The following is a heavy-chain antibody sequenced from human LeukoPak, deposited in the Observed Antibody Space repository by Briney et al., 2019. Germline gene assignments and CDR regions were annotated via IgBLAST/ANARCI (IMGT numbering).Heavy chain of an antibody. D-gene: IGHD5-18*01. CDR1: GYTFTSYY. J-gene: IGHJ4*02. CDR3: ARSREMVTISGPPDY. Sequence: ASVKVSCKASGYTFTSYYMHWVRQAPGQGLEWMGIINPSGGSTSYAQKFQGRVTMTRDTSTSTVYMALSSLRSEDTAVYYCARSREMVTISGPPDYWGQGTLVTVSS. CDR2: INPSGGST. V-gene: IGHV1-46*01.